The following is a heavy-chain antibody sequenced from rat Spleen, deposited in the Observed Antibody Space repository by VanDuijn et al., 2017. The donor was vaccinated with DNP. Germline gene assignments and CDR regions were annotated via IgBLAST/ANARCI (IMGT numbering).Heavy chain of an antibody. J-gene: IGHJ2*01. CDR1: GFTFSDYN. CDR2: ISSSSGT. D-gene: IGHD4-1*01. CDR3: ARRNTYYFDY. Sequence: VQLVESGGGLVQPGRSLKLSCAASGFTFSDYNMAWVRQAPGKGLDWVAYISSSSGTVYADAVKERFTISRDNAKNTLYLQLNSLKSEDTAIYYCARRNTYYFDYWGQGVMVTVSS. V-gene: IGHV5-62*01.